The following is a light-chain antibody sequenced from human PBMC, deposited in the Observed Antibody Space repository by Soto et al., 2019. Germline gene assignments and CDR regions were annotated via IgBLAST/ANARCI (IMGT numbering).Light chain of an antibody. CDR2: GAS. CDR3: QQYSRSIT. Sequence: ESVVTQSPGTLSLSPGERATLSCRASQSFSTRYLAWYQQKPGQAPGLLLYGASTRPTGIPDRFSGSGSGTDFTLTISRLEPEDFEMYYCQQYSRSITFGGGTKVEIK. CDR1: QSFSTRY. J-gene: IGKJ4*01. V-gene: IGKV3-20*01.